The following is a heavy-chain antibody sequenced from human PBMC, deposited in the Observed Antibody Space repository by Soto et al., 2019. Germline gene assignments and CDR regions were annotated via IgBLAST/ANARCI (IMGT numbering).Heavy chain of an antibody. Sequence: GGSLRLSCAASGFTTSSYAMSWVRQAPGKGLEWVSAMSGSGGSTYYADSVKGRFTISRDESKDTLYLQMNSLRAEDTAVYYCAKGSAVSVTNMDVWGKGTTVTVSS. J-gene: IGHJ6*03. CDR3: AKGSAVSVTNMDV. V-gene: IGHV3-23*01. CDR2: MSGSGGST. CDR1: GFTTSSYA. D-gene: IGHD4-17*01.